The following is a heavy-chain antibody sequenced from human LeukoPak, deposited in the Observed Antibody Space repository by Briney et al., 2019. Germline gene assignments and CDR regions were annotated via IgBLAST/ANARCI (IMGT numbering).Heavy chain of an antibody. CDR2: IIPIFGTA. CDR1: GGTFSSYA. Sequence: ASVKVSCKASGGTFSSYAISWVRQAPGQGLEWMGGIIPIFGTANYAQKFQGRVTITAGKSTSTAYMELSSLRSEDTAVYHCASRGGIAVAGLYYFDYWGQGTLVTVSS. V-gene: IGHV1-69*06. CDR3: ASRGGIAVAGLYYFDY. D-gene: IGHD6-19*01. J-gene: IGHJ4*02.